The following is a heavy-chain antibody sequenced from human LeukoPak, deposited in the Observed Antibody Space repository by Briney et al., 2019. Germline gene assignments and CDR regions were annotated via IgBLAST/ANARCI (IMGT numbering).Heavy chain of an antibody. CDR1: GFTFSSYG. D-gene: IGHD3-10*01. CDR3: AKVMVRGVIWLSGGPYYFDY. V-gene: IGHV3-23*01. CDR2: ISGSGGST. Sequence: GGSLRLSCAASGFTFSSYGMSWVRQAPGKGLEWVSAISGSGGSTYYADSVKGRFTISRDNSKNTLYLQMNSLRAEDTAVYYCAKVMVRGVIWLSGGPYYFDYWGQGTLVTVSS. J-gene: IGHJ4*02.